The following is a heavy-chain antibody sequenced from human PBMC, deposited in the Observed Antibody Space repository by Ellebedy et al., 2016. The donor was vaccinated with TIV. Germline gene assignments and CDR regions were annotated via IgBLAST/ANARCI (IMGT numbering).Heavy chain of an antibody. CDR2: INPSGGST. CDR3: ARGVGQLLYRYYYYYGMDV. J-gene: IGHJ6*02. V-gene: IGHV1-46*01. Sequence: ASVKVSCXASGYTFTSYYMHWVRQAPGQGLEWMGIINPSGGSTSYAQKFQGRVTMTRDTSTSTVYMELSSLRSEDTAVYYCARGVGQLLYRYYYYYGMDVWGQGTTVTVSS. D-gene: IGHD2-2*02. CDR1: GYTFTSYY.